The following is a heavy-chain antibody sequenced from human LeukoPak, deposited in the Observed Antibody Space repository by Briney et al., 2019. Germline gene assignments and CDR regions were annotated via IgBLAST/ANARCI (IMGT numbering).Heavy chain of an antibody. Sequence: SETLSLTCTVSGGSISSYDWSWIRQPAGKGLEWIGRTYTTGSTNYNPSLKSRVTISVDTSKNQFSLKLSSVTAADTAVYYCARDRGDGYDYFWDYWGQGTLVTVSS. J-gene: IGHJ4*02. CDR1: GGSISSYD. D-gene: IGHD5-12*01. V-gene: IGHV4-4*07. CDR3: ARDRGDGYDYFWDY. CDR2: TYTTGST.